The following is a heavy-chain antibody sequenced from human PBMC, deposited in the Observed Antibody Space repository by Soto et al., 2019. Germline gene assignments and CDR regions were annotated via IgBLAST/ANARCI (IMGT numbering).Heavy chain of an antibody. V-gene: IGHV1-24*01. CDR2: FDPEDGET. Sequence: ASVKVSCKVSGYTLTELSMHWVRQAPGKGLEWMGGFDPEDGETIYAQKFQGRVTMTEDTSTDTAYMELSSLRSEDTAVYYCATARGRVVIAGSYYYYGMDVWGQGTTVTVS. D-gene: IGHD3-3*01. J-gene: IGHJ6*02. CDR3: ATARGRVVIAGSYYYYGMDV. CDR1: GYTLTELS.